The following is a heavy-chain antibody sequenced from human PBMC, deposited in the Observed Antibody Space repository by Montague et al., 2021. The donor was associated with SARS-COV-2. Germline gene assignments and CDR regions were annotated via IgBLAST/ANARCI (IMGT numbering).Heavy chain of an antibody. D-gene: IGHD5-12*01. CDR3: AKGIHYSDYYCWGHFGL. V-gene: IGHV3-43*02. CDR1: GFTFDEYA. Sequence: SLRLSCAASGFTFDEYATHWVRQAPGKGLEWVAIISEDEGNTYYADSVKGRLTISRDNSKNSLYLQMNSLRTEDTAVYYCAKGIHYSDYYCWGHFGLWGRGTLVTVSS. CDR2: ISEDEGNT. J-gene: IGHJ2*01.